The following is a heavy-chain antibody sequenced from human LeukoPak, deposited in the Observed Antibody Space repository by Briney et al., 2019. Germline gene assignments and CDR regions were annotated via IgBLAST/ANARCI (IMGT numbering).Heavy chain of an antibody. CDR1: GFTFSSYS. J-gene: IGHJ5*02. CDR2: ISSSSSYI. Sequence: GGSLRLSCAASGFTFSSYSMNWVRQAPGKGLEWVSSISSSSSYIYYADSVKGRFTIPRDNAKNSLYLQMNSLRAEDTAVYYCARDVYGSTSCYELDPWCQGTLVTVSS. D-gene: IGHD2-2*01. CDR3: ARDVYGSTSCYELDP. V-gene: IGHV3-21*01.